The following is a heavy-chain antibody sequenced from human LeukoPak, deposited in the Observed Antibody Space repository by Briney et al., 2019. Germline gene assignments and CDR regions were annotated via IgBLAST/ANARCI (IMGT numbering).Heavy chain of an antibody. CDR3: ARDAYDSSGYFSRPFDY. CDR1: GGSISTSNYY. D-gene: IGHD3-22*01. J-gene: IGHJ4*02. V-gene: IGHV4-39*02. CDR2: IYYSGST. Sequence: SETLSLTCTVSGGSISTSNYYWGWIRQPQGKGLEWIGTIYYSGSTSYNPSLKTRVTISVDTSKKQFSLKLSSVTAADTAVYYCARDAYDSSGYFSRPFDYWGQGTLVTVSS.